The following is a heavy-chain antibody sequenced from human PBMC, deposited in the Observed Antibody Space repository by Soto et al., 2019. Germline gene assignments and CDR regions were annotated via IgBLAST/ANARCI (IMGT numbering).Heavy chain of an antibody. CDR2: SYYSGTT. J-gene: IGHJ5*02. Sequence: SETLSLTCTVSGASISVHSYYWTWIRQPPGKGLEWIGSSYYSGTTYFNPSLKSRATISVDTSKNQFSLRLTSVTAADTAIYYCTRRYNWNDNYSDPWGPGALVTVSS. CDR3: TRRYNWNDNYSDP. V-gene: IGHV4-39*01. CDR1: GASISVHSYY. D-gene: IGHD1-20*01.